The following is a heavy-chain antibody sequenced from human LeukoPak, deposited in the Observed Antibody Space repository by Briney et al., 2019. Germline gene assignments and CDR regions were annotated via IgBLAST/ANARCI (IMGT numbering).Heavy chain of an antibody. Sequence: GGSLRLSCAASGFTFSNAWMSWVRQAPGKGLEWVGRIKSKTDGGTTDYAAPVKGRFTISRDDSKNTLYLQMNSLKTEDTAAYYCTTGIVVVITTPSNFDYWGQGTLVTVSS. CDR3: TTGIVVVITTPSNFDY. V-gene: IGHV3-15*01. CDR2: IKSKTDGGTT. CDR1: GFTFSNAW. D-gene: IGHD3-22*01. J-gene: IGHJ4*02.